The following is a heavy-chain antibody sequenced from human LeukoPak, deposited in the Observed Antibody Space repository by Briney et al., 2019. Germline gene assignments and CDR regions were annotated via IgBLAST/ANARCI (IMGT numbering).Heavy chain of an antibody. Sequence: ASVKVSCKASGYTFTGYYMHWVRQAPGQGLEWMGWINPNSGGTNYAQKFQGRVTMTRDTSISTAYMELSRPRSDDTAVYYCARGGLAARRIPCLGFDYWGQGTLVTVSS. CDR1: GYTFTGYY. CDR2: INPNSGGT. V-gene: IGHV1-2*02. CDR3: ARGGLAARRIPCLGFDY. J-gene: IGHJ4*02. D-gene: IGHD6-6*01.